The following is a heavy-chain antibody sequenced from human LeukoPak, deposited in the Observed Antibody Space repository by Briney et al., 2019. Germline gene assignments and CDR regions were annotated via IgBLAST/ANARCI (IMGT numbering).Heavy chain of an antibody. CDR2: IRSKANSYAT. J-gene: IGHJ4*02. CDR1: GFTFSGSA. D-gene: IGHD5-24*01. Sequence: GGSLRLSCAASGFTFSGSAMHWVRPASGKGLEWVGRIRSKANSYATAYAASVKGRFTITRDDSKNTAYLQMNSLKTEDTAVYYCTSPRRDGYNYVYWGQGTLVTVSS. CDR3: TSPRRDGYNYVY. V-gene: IGHV3-73*01.